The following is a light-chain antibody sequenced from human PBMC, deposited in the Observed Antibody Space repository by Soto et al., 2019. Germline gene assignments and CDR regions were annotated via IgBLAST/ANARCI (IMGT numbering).Light chain of an antibody. J-gene: IGKJ1*01. Sequence: DIVMTQSPDSLAVSLGERATINCKSSQSVLYSSNNKNYLAWYQQKPGQPPKLLIYWASTRESGVPDRFSGSGSGTDFTLIISTLQAEDVAVYYCQQYYSTPWSFGQGTKVEIK. CDR3: QQYYSTPWS. CDR2: WAS. V-gene: IGKV4-1*01. CDR1: QSVLYSSNNKNY.